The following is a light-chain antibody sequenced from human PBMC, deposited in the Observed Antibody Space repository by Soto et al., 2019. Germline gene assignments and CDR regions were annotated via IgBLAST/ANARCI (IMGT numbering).Light chain of an antibody. Sequence: EIVMTQCPATLSVSAGERATLSCRASESIRNNLAWYQQKPGQAPRLLIYDASTRATGIPARFSGSGSGTEFTLTISTLQSEDFAVYYCQQYNKWPPWTFGQGTKVDI. CDR1: ESIRNN. J-gene: IGKJ1*01. V-gene: IGKV3-15*01. CDR2: DAS. CDR3: QQYNKWPPWT.